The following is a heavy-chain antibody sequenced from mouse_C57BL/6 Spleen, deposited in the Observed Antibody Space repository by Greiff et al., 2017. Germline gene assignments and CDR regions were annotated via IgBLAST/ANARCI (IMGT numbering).Heavy chain of an antibody. CDR2: INPKNGGT. CDR3: ARRSYGNWYFDV. J-gene: IGHJ1*03. D-gene: IGHD2-10*02. V-gene: IGHV1-26*01. Sequence: EVQLQQSGPELVKPGASVKISCKASGYTFTDYYMNWVKQGHGKSLECIGDINPKNGGTRYNQKFKGKATLTVDKSSSTAYMELRSLTSEDSAVYYCARRSYGNWYFDVWGTGTTVTVSS. CDR1: GYTFTDYY.